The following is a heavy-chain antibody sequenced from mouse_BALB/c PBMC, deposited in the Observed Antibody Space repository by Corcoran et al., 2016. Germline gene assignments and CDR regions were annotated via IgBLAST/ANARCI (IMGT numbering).Heavy chain of an antibody. D-gene: IGHD1-1*01. Sequence: QIQLVQSGPELKNPGETVKISCKASGYTFTNYGMNWVKQAPGKGLKWMGWINTYTGEPTYADDFKGRFAFSLETAASTAYLQINNLKNEDTATYFCARVLYYTDYWGQGTTLTVSS. V-gene: IGHV9-3-1*01. CDR1: GYTFTNYG. J-gene: IGHJ2*01. CDR3: ARVLYYTDY. CDR2: INTYTGEP.